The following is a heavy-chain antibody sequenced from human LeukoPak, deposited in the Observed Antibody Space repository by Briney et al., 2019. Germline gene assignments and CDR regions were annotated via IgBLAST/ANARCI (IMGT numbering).Heavy chain of an antibody. CDR1: GFTFSSYA. CDR2: LSGSGAST. J-gene: IGHJ4*02. Sequence: GGSLRLSCAASGFTFSSYAMSWVRQAPGKGLEWVSTLSGSGASTSYAASVKGRFTISRDNSKNTLYLQMNSLRAEDTARYYCAKQKGYCSGGSCYYSDYWGQGTLVTVSS. V-gene: IGHV3-23*01. CDR3: AKQKGYCSGGSCYYSDY. D-gene: IGHD2-15*01.